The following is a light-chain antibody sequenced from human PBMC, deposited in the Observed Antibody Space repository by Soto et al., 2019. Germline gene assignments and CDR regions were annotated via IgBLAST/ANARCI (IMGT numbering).Light chain of an antibody. V-gene: IGKV1-5*01. CDR3: QQYKTYPWT. J-gene: IGKJ1*01. CDR1: QSIRSD. CDR2: TTS. Sequence: DIQMTQSPSSLSASVGDRVTITCRASQSIRSDLNWYQQRPGKAPKLLIYTTSNLESGVPSRFSGSESGTEFTLTITSLQPDDSATYYCQQYKTYPWTFGQGTKVDIK.